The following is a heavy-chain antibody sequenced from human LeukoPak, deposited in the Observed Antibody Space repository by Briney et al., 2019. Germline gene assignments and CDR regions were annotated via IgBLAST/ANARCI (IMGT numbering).Heavy chain of an antibody. D-gene: IGHD3-9*01. J-gene: IGHJ4*02. V-gene: IGHV4-39*01. CDR1: GGSISISGYY. Sequence: SETLSLTCTASGGSISISGYYWGWIRQPPGKGLEWIGMIYYSGNTYYNPSLKIRVNISVDTSKHQFSLKLRSVTAADTAVYYCTGGDYDLLPGYWAVGDYWGQGALVTVSS. CDR3: TGGDYDLLPGYWAVGDY. CDR2: IYYSGNT.